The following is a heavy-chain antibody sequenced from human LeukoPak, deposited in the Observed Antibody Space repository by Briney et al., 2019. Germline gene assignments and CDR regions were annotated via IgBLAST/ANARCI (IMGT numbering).Heavy chain of an antibody. CDR3: ARDSGDGDYEPLDY. J-gene: IGHJ4*02. CDR1: GFSVSSTY. CDR2: LYRDGTT. V-gene: IGHV3-53*01. D-gene: IGHD4-17*01. Sequence: GGSLRLSCAASGFSVSSTYMNWFRQPPGKGLEWISTLYRDGTTYYADYVKGRFTISRDNSKNTLYLQMNSLRAEDTAIYYCARDSGDGDYEPLDYWGQGTLVIVSS.